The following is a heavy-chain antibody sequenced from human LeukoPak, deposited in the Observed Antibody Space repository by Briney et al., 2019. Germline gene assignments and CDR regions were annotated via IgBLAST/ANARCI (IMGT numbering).Heavy chain of an antibody. D-gene: IGHD6-13*01. Sequence: LSLTCTVSGGSISSGDYYWSWIRQPPGKGLEWVAGITYDGSNKYSVDSVKGRFTISRDNSKNTLYLQMNSLRAEDTAVYYCARDVNNEQQLVPYYWGQGTLVTVSS. CDR1: GGSISSGDY. CDR2: ITYDGSNK. CDR3: ARDVNNEQQLVPYY. V-gene: IGHV3-30*03. J-gene: IGHJ4*02.